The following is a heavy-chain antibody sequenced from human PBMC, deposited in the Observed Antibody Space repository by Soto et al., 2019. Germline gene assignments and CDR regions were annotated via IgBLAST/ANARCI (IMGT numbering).Heavy chain of an antibody. J-gene: IGHJ6*02. D-gene: IGHD1-7*01. CDR2: IIPIFGTA. V-gene: IGHV1-69*06. CDR3: ARGGNNWNYAYYYGMDV. CDR1: GGTFSSYA. Sequence: QVQLVQSGAEVKKPGSSVKVSCKASGGTFSSYAISWVRQAPGQGLEWMGGIIPIFGTANYAQKFQGRVTITADKSTSTAYMELSSLRSEDTAVYYCARGGNNWNYAYYYGMDVWGQGTTVTVSS.